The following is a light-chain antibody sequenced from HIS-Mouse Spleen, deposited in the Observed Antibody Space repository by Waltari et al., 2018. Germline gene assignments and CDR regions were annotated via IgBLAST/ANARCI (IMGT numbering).Light chain of an antibody. J-gene: IGLJ2*01. CDR1: SSDVGGYNY. V-gene: IGLV2-11*01. CDR3: CSYAGSYTLV. Sequence: QSALTQPRSVSGSPGQSVPISCTGTSSDVGGYNYVSWYQQHPGKAPKLMIYDVSKRPSGVPDRFSGSKSGNTASLTISGLQAEDEADYYCCSYAGSYTLVFGGGTKL. CDR2: DVS.